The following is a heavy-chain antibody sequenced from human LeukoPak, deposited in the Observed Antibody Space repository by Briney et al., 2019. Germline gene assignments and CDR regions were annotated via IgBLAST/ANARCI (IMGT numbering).Heavy chain of an antibody. CDR1: GGSISNYD. J-gene: IGHJ4*02. V-gene: IGHV4-59*01. CDR3: ARFLYGSGNDY. D-gene: IGHD3-10*01. CDR2: IYYSGST. Sequence: SETLSLTCTVSGGSISNYDWSWIRQPPGKGLEWIGYIYYSGSTDYNPSLRSRVTISLDTSKNQFSLILSSVTAADTAMYYCARFLYGSGNDYWGQGTLVTVSS.